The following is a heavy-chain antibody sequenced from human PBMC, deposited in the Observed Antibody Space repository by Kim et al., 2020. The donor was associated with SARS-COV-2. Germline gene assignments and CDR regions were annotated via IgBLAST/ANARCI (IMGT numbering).Heavy chain of an antibody. J-gene: IGHJ3*02. D-gene: IGHD1-20*01. Sequence: SVKGRFTISRDNAKNTLYLQMNSLRAEDTAVYYCAREYNWNDIPTDAFDICGQGTMVTVSS. CDR3: AREYNWNDIPTDAFDI. V-gene: IGHV3-74*01.